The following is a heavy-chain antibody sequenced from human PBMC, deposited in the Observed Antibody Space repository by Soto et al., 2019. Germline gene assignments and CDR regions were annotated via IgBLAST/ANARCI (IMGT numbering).Heavy chain of an antibody. Sequence: QVQLQQWGAGLLKPSETLSLTCAVYGGSFSGYQWTWIRQTPGKGLEWIWEINDSGNINYNPSLKSRVTILLDTAKKQLSLKLSSVTAADTAVYSCAIRLILWFGELSRRGGYYYYMDVWGKGTTVTVSS. CDR1: GGSFSGYQ. V-gene: IGHV4-34*01. D-gene: IGHD3-10*01. CDR2: INDSGNI. J-gene: IGHJ6*03. CDR3: AIRLILWFGELSRRGGYYYYMDV.